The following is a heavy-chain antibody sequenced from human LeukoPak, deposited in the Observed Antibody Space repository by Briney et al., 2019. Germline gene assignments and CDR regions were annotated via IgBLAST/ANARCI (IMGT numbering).Heavy chain of an antibody. CDR3: ARPVHSSSTRDAFDI. V-gene: IGHV1-2*02. D-gene: IGHD6-13*01. CDR2: INPNSGGT. J-gene: IGHJ3*02. Sequence: ASMKVSCKASGYTFTDYYNHWVRQAPGQGLEWMGWINPNSGGTNYAQKFQGRVTMTRDTSISTAYMELSRLRSDDTAVYYCARPVHSSSTRDAFDIWGQGTVVTVSS. CDR1: GYTFTDYY.